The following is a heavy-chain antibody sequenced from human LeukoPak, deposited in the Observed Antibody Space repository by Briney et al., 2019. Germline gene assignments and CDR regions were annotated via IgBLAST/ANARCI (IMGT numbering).Heavy chain of an antibody. CDR2: ISSSSSYI. J-gene: IGHJ6*02. CDR3: ARGKGRITIFGAVRGDYYYGMDV. CDR1: GFTFSSYS. Sequence: GGSLRLSCAASGFTFSSYSMNWVRQAPGKGLEWVSSISSSSSYIYYADSVKGRFSISRDNAKNSLYLQVNSLRAEDTAVYYCARGKGRITIFGAVRGDYYYGMDVWGQGTTVTVSS. V-gene: IGHV3-21*01. D-gene: IGHD3-3*01.